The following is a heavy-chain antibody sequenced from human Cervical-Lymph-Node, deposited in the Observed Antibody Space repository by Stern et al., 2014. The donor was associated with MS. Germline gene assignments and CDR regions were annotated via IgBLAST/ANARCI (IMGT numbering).Heavy chain of an antibody. CDR3: ARTWLENTFDR. V-gene: IGHV3-48*02. CDR1: GFPFSTYG. CDR2: VSACGDTT. Sequence: VQLVQSGGGLVQPGGSLRLSCDTSGFPFSTYGMSWVRQAPGKGLEWGSFVSACGDTTHYADSVEGRFSISRDQAGNSLYLQMYSLRDEDTAIYYCARTWLENTFDRWGQGTLVTVSS. D-gene: IGHD5-12*01. J-gene: IGHJ4*02.